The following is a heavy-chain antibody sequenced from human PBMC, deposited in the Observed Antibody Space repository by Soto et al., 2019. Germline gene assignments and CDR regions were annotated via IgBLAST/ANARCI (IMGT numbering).Heavy chain of an antibody. J-gene: IGHJ4*02. CDR3: AKTITLSPSDDSRGRGALIDH. D-gene: IGHD6-19*01. CDR2: ISHEGNSK. Sequence: PGGSLRLCCAASGFTFSVFGMHWVRQAPGKGPEWVAVISHEGNSKHYADSVKGRFTISRDNAKNTLSLLMDSLRPEDTALYYCAKTITLSPSDDSRGRGALIDHWGQGTLVTVSS. CDR1: GFTFSVFG. V-gene: IGHV3-30*18.